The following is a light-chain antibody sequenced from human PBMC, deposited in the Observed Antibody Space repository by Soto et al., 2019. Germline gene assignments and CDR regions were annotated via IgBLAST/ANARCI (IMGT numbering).Light chain of an antibody. CDR2: AAS. Sequence: DIQMTQSASSLSASVGDRVTMTCRASQSISSYLNWYQQKPGKAPKRLIYAASSLQSGVPSRFSGSGSGTDFTLTISSLQPEDFATYYCQQSYSTLWTFGQGTKVDI. V-gene: IGKV1-39*01. CDR1: QSISSY. CDR3: QQSYSTLWT. J-gene: IGKJ1*01.